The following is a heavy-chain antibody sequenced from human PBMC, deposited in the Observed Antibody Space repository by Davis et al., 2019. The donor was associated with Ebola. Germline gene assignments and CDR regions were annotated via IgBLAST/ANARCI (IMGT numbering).Heavy chain of an antibody. D-gene: IGHD7-27*01. V-gene: IGHV4-31*03. Sequence: LRLSCTVSGGSISSGGYYWSWIRQHPGKGLEWIGYIYYSGSTYYNPSLKSRVTISVDTSKNQFSLKLSSVTAADTAAYYCARLGIGMKNWFDPWGQGTLVTVSS. CDR1: GGSISSGGYY. CDR2: IYYSGST. CDR3: ARLGIGMKNWFDP. J-gene: IGHJ5*02.